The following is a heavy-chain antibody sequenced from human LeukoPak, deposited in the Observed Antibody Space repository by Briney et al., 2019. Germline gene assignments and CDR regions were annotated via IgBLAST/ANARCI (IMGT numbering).Heavy chain of an antibody. J-gene: IGHJ4*02. CDR1: GGSISSYD. CDR3: ARDKVPGDY. V-gene: IGHV4-59*01. Sequence: PSETLSLTCTVSGGSISSYDWSWIRQPPGRGLEWIAYISHSGNTSYNPSLKSRVTISIDTSKNQFSLKLSSVTAADTAVYFCARDKVPGDYWGQGTLVTVSS. CDR2: ISHSGNT. D-gene: IGHD1-1*01.